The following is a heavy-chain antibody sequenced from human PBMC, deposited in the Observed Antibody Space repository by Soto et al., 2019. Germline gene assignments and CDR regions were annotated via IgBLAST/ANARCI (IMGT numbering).Heavy chain of an antibody. J-gene: IGHJ3*01. CDR1: IFAFYNFG. Sequence: PCWCVRISCGACIFAFYNFGMSWARLSPGRGLEWVASISGSGLYTYYADSVKGRLTISRDKSEKLMFLEMSSLRAEDTAIYYCAKTYHTDPTGYGRGFDFWGRGTVVTVSS. CDR2: ISGSGLYT. D-gene: IGHD3-9*01. CDR3: AKTYHTDPTGYGRGFDF. V-gene: IGHV3-23*01.